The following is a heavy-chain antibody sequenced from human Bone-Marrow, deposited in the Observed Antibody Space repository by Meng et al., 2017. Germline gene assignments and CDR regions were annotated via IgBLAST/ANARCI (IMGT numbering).Heavy chain of an antibody. V-gene: IGHV1-2*02. J-gene: IGHJ4*02. CDR2: INPNSGGT. Sequence: ASVKVSCKASGYTFTGYYMHWVRQAPGQGLEWMGWINPNSGGTNYAQKFQGRVTMTRDTSISTAYMELSRLRSDDTAVYYCARDYYDSSGPDYWGQGTLVTVSS. CDR3: ARDYYDSSGPDY. CDR1: GYTFTGYY. D-gene: IGHD3-22*01.